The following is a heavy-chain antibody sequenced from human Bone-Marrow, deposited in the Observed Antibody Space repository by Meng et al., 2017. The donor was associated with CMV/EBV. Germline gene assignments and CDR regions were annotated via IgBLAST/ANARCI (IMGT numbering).Heavy chain of an antibody. Sequence: GESLKISCAVSGFTFSSYWMHWVRQAPGEGLVWVSRVNTDGSSTNYADSVKGRFSLSRDNSRNTLYLQMNSLRTDDTAVYYCAREVGTTTGPDYWGQGTLVTVSS. D-gene: IGHD1-26*01. V-gene: IGHV3-74*01. J-gene: IGHJ4*02. CDR3: AREVGTTTGPDY. CDR1: GFTFSSYW. CDR2: VNTDGSST.